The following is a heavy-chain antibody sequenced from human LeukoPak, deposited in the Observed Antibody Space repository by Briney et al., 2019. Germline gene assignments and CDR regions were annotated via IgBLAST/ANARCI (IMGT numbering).Heavy chain of an antibody. V-gene: IGHV3-48*01. CDR2: ISSSSSTI. Sequence: GGSLRLSCAASGFTFSSYSMNWVRQAPGKGLEWVSYISSSSSTIYYADSVKGRFTISRDNAKNSLYLQMNSLRAEDTAVYYCAREHPYYFDYWGQGTLVTVPS. J-gene: IGHJ4*02. CDR3: AREHPYYFDY. CDR1: GFTFSSYS.